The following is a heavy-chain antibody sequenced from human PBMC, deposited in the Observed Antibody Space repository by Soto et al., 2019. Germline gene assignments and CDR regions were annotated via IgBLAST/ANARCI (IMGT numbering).Heavy chain of an antibody. J-gene: IGHJ6*02. Sequence: QVQLVQSGAEVKKPGSSVEVSCKASGGTFSSYAISWVRQAPGQGLEWMGGIIPIFGTANYAQKFQGRVTITADESTSTAYMELSSLRSEDTAVYYCARDYGDYDPLNYYYGMDVWGQGTTVTVSS. D-gene: IGHD4-17*01. CDR2: IIPIFGTA. V-gene: IGHV1-69*01. CDR1: GGTFSSYA. CDR3: ARDYGDYDPLNYYYGMDV.